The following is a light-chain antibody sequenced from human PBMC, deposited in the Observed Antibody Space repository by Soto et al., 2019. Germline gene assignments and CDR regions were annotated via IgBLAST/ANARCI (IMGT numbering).Light chain of an antibody. CDR1: SSDVGGYNY. J-gene: IGLJ2*01. CDR3: TSYAGSNNLL. CDR2: EVT. V-gene: IGLV2-8*01. Sequence: QSVLTQPPSASGSPGQSVSISCIGTSSDVGGYNYVSWYQHHPGTAPKLIIYEVTKRPSGVPDRFSGSKSGNTASLTVSGLQAEDEANYYCTSYAGSNNLLFGGGTKVTVL.